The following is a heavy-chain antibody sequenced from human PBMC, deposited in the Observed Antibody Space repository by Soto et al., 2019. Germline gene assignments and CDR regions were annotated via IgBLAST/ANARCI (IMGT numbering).Heavy chain of an antibody. Sequence: SETLSLTCTVSGGSISSGGYYWSWIRQHPGKGLEWIGYIYYSGSTYYNPSLKSRVTISVDTSKNQFSLKLSSVTAADTAVYYCARVLHPSYGSGSYLVTPRGWFDPWGQGALVTVSS. CDR2: IYYSGST. J-gene: IGHJ5*02. CDR1: GGSISSGGYY. CDR3: ARVLHPSYGSGSYLVTPRGWFDP. V-gene: IGHV4-31*03. D-gene: IGHD3-10*01.